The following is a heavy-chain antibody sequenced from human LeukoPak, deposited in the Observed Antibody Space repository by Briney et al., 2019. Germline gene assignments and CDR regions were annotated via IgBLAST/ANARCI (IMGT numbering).Heavy chain of an antibody. D-gene: IGHD2-15*01. CDR2: VNSNSGAT. CDR1: GYTFTDYY. J-gene: IGHJ6*03. Sequence: AASVKVSCKASGYTFTDYYMHWVRQAPGQGLEWMGWVNSNSGATDYAQKFQGRVTMTRDTSISTAYMDLSRLRSDDTAVYYCARANRAVAGDYYYWYMDVWGKGTTVTLSS. CDR3: ARANRAVAGDYYYWYMDV. V-gene: IGHV1-2*02.